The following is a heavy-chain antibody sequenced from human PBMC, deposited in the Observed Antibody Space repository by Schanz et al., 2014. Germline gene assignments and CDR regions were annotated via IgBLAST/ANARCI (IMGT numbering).Heavy chain of an antibody. CDR3: ARDKGGYYPFDY. CDR2: IKEDGSKK. Sequence: DVQLVESGGGLVQPGGSLRLSCAAPGFTFTGHWMSWVRQAPGKGLEWVANIKEDGSKKYYVDSVRGRFTISRDNAKNSLYLQMNSLTADDTAVYYCARDKGGYYPFDYWGRGTLVTVSS. J-gene: IGHJ4*02. D-gene: IGHD3-3*01. V-gene: IGHV3-7*01. CDR1: GFTFTGHW.